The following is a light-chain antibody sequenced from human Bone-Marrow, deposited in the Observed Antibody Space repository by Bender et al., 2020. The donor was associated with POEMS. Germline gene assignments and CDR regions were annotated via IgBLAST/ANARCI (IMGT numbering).Light chain of an antibody. J-gene: IGLJ2*01. CDR3: SSYAGSNNVV. CDR2: EDT. V-gene: IGLV2-14*02. Sequence: QSALTQPASVSGSPGQSITISCTGISSDVGSYYLVSWYQQHPGKAPRLIIFEDTKRPSGVPDRFSGSKSANTASLTVSGLQAEDEADYYCSSYAGSNNVVFGGGTKLTVL. CDR1: SSDVGSYYL.